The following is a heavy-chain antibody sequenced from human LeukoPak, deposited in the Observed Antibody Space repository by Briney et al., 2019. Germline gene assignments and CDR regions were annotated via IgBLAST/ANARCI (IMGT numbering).Heavy chain of an antibody. CDR1: GFTFSDYS. D-gene: IGHD4-17*01. V-gene: IGHV3-21*01. CDR2: ISGRSSFI. J-gene: IGHJ4*02. CDR3: AREPTTVTTDASFDY. Sequence: GGSLRLSCAASGFTFSDYSMNWVRQAPGKGLEWVSSISGRSSFIYYADSVKGRFTISRDNAKNSLYLQMNSLRAEDTAVYYCAREPTTVTTDASFDYWGQGTLVTVSS.